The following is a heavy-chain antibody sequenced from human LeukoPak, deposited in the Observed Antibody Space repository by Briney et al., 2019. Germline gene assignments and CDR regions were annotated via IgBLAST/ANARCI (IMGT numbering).Heavy chain of an antibody. J-gene: IGHJ6*03. D-gene: IGHD2-8*01. V-gene: IGHV3-21*01. CDR1: GFTFSFYS. CDR2: ISSSGSHI. Sequence: GGSLRLSCAPSGFTFSFYSMNWVRQAPGKGLEWVSFISSSGSHIYYADSVKGRFTISRDNAKNSLYLQMNSLRAEDTAVYYCAKDRCNNGIGCYYYYMDLWGKGTTVTISS. CDR3: AKDRCNNGIGCYYYYMDL.